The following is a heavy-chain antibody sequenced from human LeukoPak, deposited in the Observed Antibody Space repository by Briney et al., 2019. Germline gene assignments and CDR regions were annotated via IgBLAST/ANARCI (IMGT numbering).Heavy chain of an antibody. Sequence: SETLSLTCAVYGGSFSGYYWSWIRQPPGKGLEWIGEINHSGSTNYNPSLKSRVTISVDTSKNQFSLKLSSVTAADTAVYYCARPGDWFGEVAFDIWGQGTMVTVSS. J-gene: IGHJ3*02. CDR2: INHSGST. CDR1: GGSFSGYY. CDR3: ARPGDWFGEVAFDI. V-gene: IGHV4-34*01. D-gene: IGHD3-10*01.